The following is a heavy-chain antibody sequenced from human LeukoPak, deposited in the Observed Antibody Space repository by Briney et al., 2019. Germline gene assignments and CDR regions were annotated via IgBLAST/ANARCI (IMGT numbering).Heavy chain of an antibody. CDR2: IVTDGSAQ. D-gene: IGHD3-16*02. CDR3: ARGGYRCLDS. CDR1: GFNFRDRW. J-gene: IGHJ4*02. Sequence: PGGSLTLSCAASGFNFRDRWLDWVRQAPGAGLEWLGNIVTDGSAQHYADSVKGRFSISRDNRRNLMYLHMNSLRVEDTAIYYCARGGYRCLDSWGQGTLVTVSS. V-gene: IGHV3-7*01.